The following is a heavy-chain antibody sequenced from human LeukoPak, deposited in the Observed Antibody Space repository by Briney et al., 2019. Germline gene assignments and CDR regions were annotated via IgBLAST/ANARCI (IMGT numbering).Heavy chain of an antibody. CDR3: AKDLEDTAVGFDY. D-gene: IGHD5-18*01. V-gene: IGHV3-23*01. CDR1: GFTFSSYA. J-gene: IGHJ4*02. CDR2: ISGSGGST. Sequence: PGGSLRLSCAASGFTFSSYAMSWVRQAPGKGLEWVSAISGSGGSTYYADSVKGQLTISRVNSKNTLYLQMNSLRAEDTAVYYCAKDLEDTAVGFDYWGQGTLVTVSS.